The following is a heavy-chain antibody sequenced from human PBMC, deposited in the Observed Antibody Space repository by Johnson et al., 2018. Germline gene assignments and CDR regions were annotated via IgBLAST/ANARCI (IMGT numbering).Heavy chain of an antibody. CDR2: IYPGDSDT. J-gene: IGHJ3*02. CDR3: GRLILGTISCAFDI. D-gene: IGHD3-3*01. CDR1: GYRFTSYW. Sequence: VQLQESGAEVKKPGESLKISCKGSGYRFTSYWIGWVRQLPGKGLEWMGIIYPGDSDTSYSPSFQGQVTISADKSISTAYLQWSSLKAPDTAMYYCGRLILGTISCAFDIWGQGTMVTVSS. V-gene: IGHV5-51*03.